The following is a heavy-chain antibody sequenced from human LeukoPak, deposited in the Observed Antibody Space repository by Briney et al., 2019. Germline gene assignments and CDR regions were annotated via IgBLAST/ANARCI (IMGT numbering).Heavy chain of an antibody. V-gene: IGHV1-18*01. J-gene: IGHJ4*02. CDR2: ISAYNGNT. D-gene: IGHD3-22*01. Sequence: ASVKVSCKPSGYIFTSYAISWVRQAPGQGLEWMGWISAYNGNTDYAQKLQGRLTMTTDTSTSTAYLELRSLRSDDTAVYYCARDRLTYYYDSSGYDYWGQGTLVTVSS. CDR3: ARDRLTYYYDSSGYDY. CDR1: GYIFTSYA.